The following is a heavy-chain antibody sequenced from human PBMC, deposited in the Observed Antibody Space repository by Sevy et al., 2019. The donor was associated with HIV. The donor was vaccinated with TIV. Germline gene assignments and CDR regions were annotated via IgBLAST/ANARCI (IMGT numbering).Heavy chain of an antibody. Sequence: ASVKVSCKVSGDSLTELSMFWVRQAPGKGLEWMGGFDPQHGRTNYAQKFEARVTMTEEKSTETACMELTSLKFEDTAVYVCATTRTERNGYGESCYYYYAMDVWGQGTSVTVSS. V-gene: IGHV1-24*01. CDR2: FDPQHGRT. CDR1: GDSLTELS. D-gene: IGHD3-10*01. CDR3: ATTRTERNGYGESCYYYYAMDV. J-gene: IGHJ6*02.